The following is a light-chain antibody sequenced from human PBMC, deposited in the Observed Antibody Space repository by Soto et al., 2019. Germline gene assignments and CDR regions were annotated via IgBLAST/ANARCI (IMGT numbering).Light chain of an antibody. Sequence: QTVVTQAPSLTVSPGGTVTLTCGPSTGAVTTSHYPYWFQQRPGQAPRTLIYDTNNKHSWTPARFSGSLLGGKAALTLSGAQAEDEAEYYCLLSYGGGRRVFGGGTKLTVL. CDR1: TGAVTTSHY. CDR3: LLSYGGGRRV. CDR2: DTN. V-gene: IGLV7-46*01. J-gene: IGLJ2*01.